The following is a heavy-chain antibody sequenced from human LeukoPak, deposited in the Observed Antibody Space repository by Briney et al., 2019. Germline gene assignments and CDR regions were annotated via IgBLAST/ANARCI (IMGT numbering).Heavy chain of an antibody. J-gene: IGHJ4*02. Sequence: GGSLRLSCAASGFTVSSNYMSWVRQAPGKGLEWVSAISGSGGSTYYADSVKGRFTISRDNSKNTLYLQMNSLRAEDTAVYYCAKDMVVVVVAAAYDYWGQGTLVTASS. D-gene: IGHD2-15*01. CDR2: ISGSGGST. CDR1: GFTVSSNY. V-gene: IGHV3-23*01. CDR3: AKDMVVVVVAAAYDY.